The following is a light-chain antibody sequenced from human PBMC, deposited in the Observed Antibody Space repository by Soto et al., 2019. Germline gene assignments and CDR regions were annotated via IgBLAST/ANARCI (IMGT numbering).Light chain of an antibody. CDR3: QQTYSTPYT. CDR1: QTISNY. J-gene: IGKJ2*01. V-gene: IGKV1-39*01. CDR2: ATS. Sequence: DIQMTQSPSSLSASVGDRVTITCRASQTISNYLNWYQQRPGRAPKLLVYATSTLQTGVPSRFSGSGSGTDFTLTISRLQPEDSSTYYCQQTYSTPYTFSQGTKLEIK.